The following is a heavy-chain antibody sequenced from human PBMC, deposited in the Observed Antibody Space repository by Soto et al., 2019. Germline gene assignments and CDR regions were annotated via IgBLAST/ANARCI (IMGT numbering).Heavy chain of an antibody. CDR1: GFTFSSYA. CDR3: ARGYTNIDQ. Sequence: GGSLRLSCAASGFTFSSYAMSWVRQAPGKGLEWVSSISGSGGTTYYTDPVRGRFTISRDNSKNTLYLQMNSLRAEDTAEYYCARGYTNIDQWGQGTLVTVSS. CDR2: ISGSGGTT. D-gene: IGHD5-18*01. V-gene: IGHV3-23*01. J-gene: IGHJ5*02.